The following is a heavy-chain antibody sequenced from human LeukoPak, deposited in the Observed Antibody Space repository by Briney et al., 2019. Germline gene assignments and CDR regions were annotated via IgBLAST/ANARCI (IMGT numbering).Heavy chain of an antibody. D-gene: IGHD6-19*01. V-gene: IGHV4-59*12. J-gene: IGHJ4*02. CDR1: GGSISSYY. CDR2: IYYSGST. CDR3: ARGGSSGLY. Sequence: SETLSLTCTVSGGSISSYYWSWLRQPPGKGLEWIGYIYYSGSTNYNPSLKSRVTISVDTSKNQFSLKLSSVTAADTAVYYCARGGSSGLYWGQGTLVTVSS.